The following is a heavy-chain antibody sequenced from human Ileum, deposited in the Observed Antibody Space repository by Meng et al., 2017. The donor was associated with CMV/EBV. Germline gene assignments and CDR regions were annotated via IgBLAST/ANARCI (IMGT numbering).Heavy chain of an antibody. D-gene: IGHD1-26*01. CDR1: GLTFSNAC. J-gene: IGHJ4*02. CDR3: TTDRFSGSYYYY. Sequence: SGLTFSNACMSWVRQAPGKGLEWVGRIKSKSDGGTTEYAAPVKGRFTISRDDSKNTLYLQMNSLKTEDTAVYYCTTDRFSGSYYYYWGQGTLVTVSS. V-gene: IGHV3-15*01. CDR2: IKSKSDGGTT.